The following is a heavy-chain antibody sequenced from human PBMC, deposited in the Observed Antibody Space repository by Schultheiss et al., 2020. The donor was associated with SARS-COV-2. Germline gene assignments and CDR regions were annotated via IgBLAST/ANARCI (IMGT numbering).Heavy chain of an antibody. D-gene: IGHD2-21*02. CDR3: ASSVTAGVAFDI. CDR1: GYTFTSYD. V-gene: IGHV1-69*13. J-gene: IGHJ3*02. CDR2: IIPIFGTA. Sequence: SVKVSCKASGYTFTSYDINWVRQAPGQGLQWMGGIIPIFGTANYAQKFQGRVTITADESTSTAYMELSSLRSEDTAVYYCASSVTAGVAFDIWGQGTMVTVSS.